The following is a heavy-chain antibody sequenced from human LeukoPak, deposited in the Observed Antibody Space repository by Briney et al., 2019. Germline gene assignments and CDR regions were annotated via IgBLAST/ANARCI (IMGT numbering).Heavy chain of an antibody. J-gene: IGHJ6*04. CDR2: ISYDGSNK. CDR3: AKTSSWSLGDV. Sequence: PGRSLRLSCAASGFTFSSYGMHWVRQAPGKGLGWVAVISYDGSNKYYADSVKGRFTISRDNSKNTLYLQMNSLRAEDTAVYYCAKTSSWSLGDVWGKGTTVTVSS. V-gene: IGHV3-30*18. CDR1: GFTFSSYG. D-gene: IGHD6-13*01.